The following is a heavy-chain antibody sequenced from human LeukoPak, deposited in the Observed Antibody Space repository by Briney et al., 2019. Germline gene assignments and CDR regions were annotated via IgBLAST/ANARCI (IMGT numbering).Heavy chain of an antibody. V-gene: IGHV1-2*02. CDR1: GYTFTDYY. Sequence: GASVKVSCKASGYTFTDYYIHWVRQAPGQGLEWSGWINPNSGDTNYAQECQGRVTMTRDTSISTAYMELSRLRSDDTAVYYCARIGMIRGVIITVFDYWGQGTLVTVSS. CDR3: ARIGMIRGVIITVFDY. J-gene: IGHJ4*02. CDR2: INPNSGDT. D-gene: IGHD3-10*01.